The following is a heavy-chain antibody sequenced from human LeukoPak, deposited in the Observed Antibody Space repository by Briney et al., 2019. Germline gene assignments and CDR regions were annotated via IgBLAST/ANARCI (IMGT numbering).Heavy chain of an antibody. CDR2: IKQDESEK. Sequence: PGGSLRLSCAASGLTFSNYWMNWVRQAPGKGLEWVANIKQDESEKYYVESVKGRFTISRDNAKNSLYLQMNSLRAEDTAVYYCVRDGGVSGYDLLDYWGQGTLVTVSS. D-gene: IGHD5-12*01. CDR1: GLTFSNYW. J-gene: IGHJ4*02. V-gene: IGHV3-7*01. CDR3: VRDGGVSGYDLLDY.